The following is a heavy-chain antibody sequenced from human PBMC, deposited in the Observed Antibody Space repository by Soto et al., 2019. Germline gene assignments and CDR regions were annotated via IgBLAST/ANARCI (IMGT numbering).Heavy chain of an antibody. V-gene: IGHV4-34*01. CDR3: ARDKITGLFDY. CDR2: INYSGST. CDR1: GGTISNYY. J-gene: IGHJ4*02. Sequence: SETLSLTCAVSGGTISNYYWSWIRQPPGKGLEWIGEINYSGSTNYNPSLRSRVTISVDTSKNQFSLKLTSVTAADTAVYYCARDKITGLFDYWGQGTLVTVSS. D-gene: IGHD2-8*02.